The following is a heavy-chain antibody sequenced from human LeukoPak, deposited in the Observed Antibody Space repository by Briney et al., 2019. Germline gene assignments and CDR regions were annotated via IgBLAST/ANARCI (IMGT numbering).Heavy chain of an antibody. CDR2: IYSGGTT. V-gene: IGHV3-66*01. D-gene: IGHD4-11*01. CDR3: ARDRPIFSNLPI. J-gene: IGHJ6*02. Sequence: GGSLRLSCAASGFTVSSNYMNWVRQAPGKGLEWVSVIYSGGTTYYADSVKGRFTISRDNSKSTVYLQMNSLRAEDTAVYYCARDRPIFSNLPIWGQGTTVTVSS. CDR1: GFTVSSNY.